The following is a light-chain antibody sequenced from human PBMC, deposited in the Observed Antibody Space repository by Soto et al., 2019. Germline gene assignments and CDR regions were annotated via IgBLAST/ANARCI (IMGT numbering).Light chain of an antibody. J-gene: IGKJ2*01. V-gene: IGKV1-12*01. CDR3: QQAHNFPYT. CDR2: ASS. CDR1: QDITKW. Sequence: DVPLTQSPSSVSASVGDTVTITCRASQDITKWLAWYQQRPGNAPRLLIYASSTLESGVPSRFSGNGYGTDFTLTINSLQPEDFATYYCQQAHNFPYTFGQGTRLEMK.